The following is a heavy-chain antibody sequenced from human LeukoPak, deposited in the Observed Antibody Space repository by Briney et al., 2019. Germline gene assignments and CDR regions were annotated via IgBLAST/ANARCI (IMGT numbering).Heavy chain of an antibody. CDR2: ISGSGGSP. Sequence: GGSLRLSCAASGFIFSSYAMSWVRQAPGKGLEWVSGISGSGGSPHYADSVKGRFTISGDISKNTLYLQMNSLRAEDTAVYYCAKDLAVTNGYNFDYWGQGTLVTVSS. J-gene: IGHJ4*02. D-gene: IGHD4-17*01. V-gene: IGHV3-23*01. CDR3: AKDLAVTNGYNFDY. CDR1: GFIFSSYA.